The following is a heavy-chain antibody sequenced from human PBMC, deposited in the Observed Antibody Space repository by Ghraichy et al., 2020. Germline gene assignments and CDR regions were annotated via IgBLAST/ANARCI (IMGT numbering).Heavy chain of an antibody. D-gene: IGHD5-18*01. CDR3: ASGTGWLQTY. CDR2: VHGSGST. J-gene: IGHJ4*02. Sequence: SETLSLTCTVSGGSISNYYCNWFRQPPGKGLEWIGYVHGSGSTKYHPSLESRVTVSSDTAKNEFSLSLTSMTPADTAVYYCASGTGWLQTYWGQGTLFTVSS. V-gene: IGHV4-59*01. CDR1: GGSISNYY.